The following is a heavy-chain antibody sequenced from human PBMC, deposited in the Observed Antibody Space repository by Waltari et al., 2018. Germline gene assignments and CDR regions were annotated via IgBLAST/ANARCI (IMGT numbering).Heavy chain of an antibody. CDR1: GFTLRNYG. CDR3: ARDSDSSGLHWYFDL. V-gene: IGHV3-33*01. D-gene: IGHD1-26*01. CDR2: IWPDGSDY. Sequence: QAQLVESGGGVVQPGRSLRLSCAAPGFTLRNYGMIWVRQAPGKGLEWGAIIWPDGSDYDYIDSVRGRFTISRDNAKNTLYLQMTSLRAEDTAVYYCARDSDSSGLHWYFDLWGRGTLVTVSS. J-gene: IGHJ2*01.